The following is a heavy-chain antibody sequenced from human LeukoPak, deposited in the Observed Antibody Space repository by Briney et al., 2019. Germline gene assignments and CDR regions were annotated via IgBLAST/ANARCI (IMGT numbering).Heavy chain of an antibody. CDR1: GFTFSSYW. J-gene: IGHJ4*02. V-gene: IGHV3-74*01. CDR2: INGDGRRT. CDR3: ARDWDAYNSDC. Sequence: GRSLRLSCAASGFTFSSYWMHWVRQAPGKGLMWVSSINGDGRRTNYADSVKGRFTISRDNAKNTLYLQMNSLRAEDTAVYYCARDWDAYNSDCWGQGTLVTVSS. D-gene: IGHD5-24*01.